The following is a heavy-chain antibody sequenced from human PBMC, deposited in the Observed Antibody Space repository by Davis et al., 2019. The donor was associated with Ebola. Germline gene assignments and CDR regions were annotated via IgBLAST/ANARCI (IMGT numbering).Heavy chain of an antibody. CDR1: GGSITSDTYY. CDR2: IYYSGST. CDR3: ARVQYDFWSGYYTPNWFDP. D-gene: IGHD3-3*01. Sequence: MPSETLSLTCTVSGGSITSDTYYWSWIRQPPGKGLEWIGYIYYSGSTNYNPSLKSRVTISVDTSKNQFSLKLSSVTAADTAVYYCARVQYDFWSGYYTPNWFDPWGQGTLVTVSS. V-gene: IGHV4-61*01. J-gene: IGHJ5*02.